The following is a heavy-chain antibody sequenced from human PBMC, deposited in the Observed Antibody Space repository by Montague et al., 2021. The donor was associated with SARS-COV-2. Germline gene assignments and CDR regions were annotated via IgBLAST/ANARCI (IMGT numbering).Heavy chain of an antibody. CDR1: GFTFSSYA. J-gene: IGHJ4*02. V-gene: IGHV3-23*03. CDR2: IYSGGSST. D-gene: IGHD3-3*01. Sequence: SLRLSCAAPGFTFSSYAMSWVRQAPGKGLEWVSVIYSGGSSTYXXXSXXXRFTISRDNSKNTLYLQMNSLRAEDTAVYYCAKDPHYDFWSGYYFDYWGQGTLVTVSS. CDR3: AKDPHYDFWSGYYFDY.